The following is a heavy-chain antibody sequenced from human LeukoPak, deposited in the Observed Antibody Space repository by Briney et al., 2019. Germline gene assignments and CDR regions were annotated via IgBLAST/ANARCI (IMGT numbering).Heavy chain of an antibody. CDR3: ASRSSIWSGYQDTLYYFDS. J-gene: IGHJ4*02. V-gene: IGHV4-59*01. Sequence: PSETLSLTCTVSGGSISSYYWSWIRQPPGKRLEWIGHIYYSGSTNYNPSLKSRVTVSVDTSKNQFSLKLSSVTAADTAVYYCASRSSIWSGYQDTLYYFDSWGQGTLVTVSS. CDR2: IYYSGST. CDR1: GGSISSYY. D-gene: IGHD3-3*01.